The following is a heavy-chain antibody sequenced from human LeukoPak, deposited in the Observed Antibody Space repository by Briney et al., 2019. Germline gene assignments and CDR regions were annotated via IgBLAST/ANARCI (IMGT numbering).Heavy chain of an antibody. CDR1: GHTFSDYY. Sequence: ASVKVSCKASGHTFSDYYMHWVQQAPGKGLEWMGRVDPEDGETIYAEKFQGRVTITADTSTDTAYMELSSLRSEDTAVYYCATDAPSRPDIVVVPALEARYYYYMDVWGKGTTVTVSS. J-gene: IGHJ6*03. CDR3: ATDAPSRPDIVVVPALEARYYYYMDV. V-gene: IGHV1-69-2*01. D-gene: IGHD2-2*01. CDR2: VDPEDGET.